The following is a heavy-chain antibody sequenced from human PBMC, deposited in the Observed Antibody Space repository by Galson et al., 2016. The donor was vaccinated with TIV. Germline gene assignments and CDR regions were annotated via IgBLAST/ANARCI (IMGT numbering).Heavy chain of an antibody. CDR2: ISYDGSSQ. J-gene: IGHJ1*01. V-gene: IGHV3-30*04. D-gene: IGHD2-15*01. CDR1: GLVFSDYA. CDR3: ASHKLSGGTEEEEGEYFQH. Sequence: SLRLSCAASGLVFSDYAMHWVRQAPGKGLEWVAVISYDGSSQYYANSVKGRFTVSRDASKNTLFLQMNNLRVEDTAVYYCASHKLSGGTEEEEGEYFQHWGQGTLVTVSS.